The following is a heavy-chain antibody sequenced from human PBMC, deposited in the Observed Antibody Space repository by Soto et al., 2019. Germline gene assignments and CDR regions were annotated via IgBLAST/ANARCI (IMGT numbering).Heavy chain of an antibody. CDR3: ARDVAPVAGAGDGMDV. J-gene: IGHJ6*02. CDR1: CYTFTSYG. CDR2: ISAYNGNT. Sequence: PSVKVSGKASCYTFTSYGISCVRQAPGQGLEWMGWISAYNGNTNYAQKLQGRVTMTTDTSTSTAYLELKSLRSDGTAVYYCARDVAPVAGAGDGMDVWGQGTTVTVSS. V-gene: IGHV1-18*01. D-gene: IGHD6-19*01.